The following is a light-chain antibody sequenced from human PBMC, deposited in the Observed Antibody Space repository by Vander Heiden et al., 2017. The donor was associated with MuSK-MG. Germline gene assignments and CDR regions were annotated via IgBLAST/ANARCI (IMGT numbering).Light chain of an antibody. J-gene: IGLJ1*01. V-gene: IGLV2-23*01. CDR3: CSDAGSSTYV. CDR1: SSDVGSYNL. Sequence: QSALTQTASVSGSPGHSITISCTGTSSDVGSYNLVSWYQQHPGKAPKLMIDEGSKRPSGVSNRCSGSKSGNTASLTIAGLQAEDEDDYYCCSDAGSSTYVFGTGTKVTVL. CDR2: EGS.